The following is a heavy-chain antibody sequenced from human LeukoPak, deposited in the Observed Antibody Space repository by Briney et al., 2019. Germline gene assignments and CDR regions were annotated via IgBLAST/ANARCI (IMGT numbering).Heavy chain of an antibody. CDR3: AKGVYDFWSGYTYYFDY. D-gene: IGHD3-3*01. J-gene: IGHJ4*02. CDR2: ISGSGGST. CDR1: GFTFSSYA. V-gene: IGHV3-23*01. Sequence: GGSLRLSCAASGFTFSSYAMSWVRQAPGKGLEWDSAISGSGGSTYYADSVKGRFTISRDNSKNTLYLQMNSLRAEDTAVYYCAKGVYDFWSGYTYYFDYWGQGTLVTVSS.